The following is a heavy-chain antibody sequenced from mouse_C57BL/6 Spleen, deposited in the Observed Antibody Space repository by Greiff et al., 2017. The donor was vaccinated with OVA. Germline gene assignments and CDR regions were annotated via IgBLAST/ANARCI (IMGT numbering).Heavy chain of an antibody. V-gene: IGHV1-47*01. Sequence: VKVVESGAELVKPGASVKMSCKASGYTFTTYPIEWMKQNHGKSLEWIGNFHPYNDDTKYNEKFKGKATLTVEKSSSTVYLELSRLTSDDSAVYYCAIYYDYDDYYAMDYWGQGTSVTVSS. CDR2: FHPYNDDT. CDR1: GYTFTTYP. J-gene: IGHJ4*01. CDR3: AIYYDYDDYYAMDY. D-gene: IGHD2-4*01.